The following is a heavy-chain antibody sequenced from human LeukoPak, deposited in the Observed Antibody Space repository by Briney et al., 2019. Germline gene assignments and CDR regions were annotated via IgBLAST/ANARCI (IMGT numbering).Heavy chain of an antibody. CDR3: ARDRRVIGPIEY. D-gene: IGHD2-21*01. CDR2: INSDGSSK. V-gene: IGHV3-74*01. CDR1: GFTFSSYW. Sequence: GGSLRLSCAASGFTFSSYWMHWVRQAPGKGLVGVSRINSDGSSKIYADSVKGRFTISRDNPKNTLYLQMNSLRAEDTAVYYCARDRRVIGPIEYWGQGTLVTVSS. J-gene: IGHJ4*02.